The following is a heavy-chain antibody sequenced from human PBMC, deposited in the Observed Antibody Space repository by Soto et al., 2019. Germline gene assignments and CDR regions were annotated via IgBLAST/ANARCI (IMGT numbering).Heavy chain of an antibody. V-gene: IGHV4-31*03. Sequence: QVQLQESGPGLVKPSQTLSLTCTVSGGSISSGGYYWSWIRQQPGKGLEWIGYIYYSGSTYYNPSLKSRVTRSVDTSKNQFSLKLSSVTAADTAVYYCARSSVWLASDWYFDLWGRGTLVTLSS. J-gene: IGHJ2*01. CDR1: GGSISSGGYY. D-gene: IGHD6-19*01. CDR2: IYYSGST. CDR3: ARSSVWLASDWYFDL.